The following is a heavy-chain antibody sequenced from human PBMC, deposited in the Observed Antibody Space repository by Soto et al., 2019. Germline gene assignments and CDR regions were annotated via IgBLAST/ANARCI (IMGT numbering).Heavy chain of an antibody. CDR1: GYSFNTYA. CDR2: ISGYNHNT. V-gene: IGHV1-18*01. J-gene: IGHJ6*02. CDR3: AREYGMDV. Sequence: QVQLVQSGAEVKKPGASVKVSCKASGYSFNTYAISWVRQAPGQGLEWMGWISGYNHNTNYAGKFQGRVTVTADRSTSTAYMELRRLTSNDTAVYYCAREYGMDVWGQGTPVTVS.